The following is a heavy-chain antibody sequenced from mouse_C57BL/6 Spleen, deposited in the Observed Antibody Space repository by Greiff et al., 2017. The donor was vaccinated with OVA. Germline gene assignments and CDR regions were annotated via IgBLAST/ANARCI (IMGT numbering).Heavy chain of an antibody. Sequence: EVQLQQSGPELVKPGASVKISCKASGYTFTDYYMNWVKQSHGKSLEWIGDINPNNGGTSYNQKFKGKATLTVDKSSSTAYMELRSLTSEDSAVYYCAPHYDGTGFDYWGQGTTLTVSS. V-gene: IGHV1-26*01. J-gene: IGHJ2*01. CDR2: INPNNGGT. D-gene: IGHD1-2*01. CDR3: APHYDGTGFDY. CDR1: GYTFTDYY.